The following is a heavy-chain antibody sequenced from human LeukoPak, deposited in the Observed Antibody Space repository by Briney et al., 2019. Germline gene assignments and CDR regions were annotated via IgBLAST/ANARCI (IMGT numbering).Heavy chain of an antibody. CDR1: GFTFDDYG. Sequence: GGSLRLSCAASGFTFDDYGMSWVRQAPGKGLEWVSGINWNGGSTGYADSVKGRFTISRDNSKNTLYLQMNSLRAEDTAVYYCAKVRILVGSGSWDYWGQGTLVTVSS. J-gene: IGHJ4*02. V-gene: IGHV3-20*04. CDR2: INWNGGST. D-gene: IGHD3-10*01. CDR3: AKVRILVGSGSWDY.